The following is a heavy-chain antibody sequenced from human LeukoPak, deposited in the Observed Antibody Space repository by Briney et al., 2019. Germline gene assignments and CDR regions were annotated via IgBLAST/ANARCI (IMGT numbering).Heavy chain of an antibody. CDR1: GFTFSNYG. V-gene: IGHV3-30*02. J-gene: IGHJ4*02. Sequence: GGSLRLSCAASGFTFSNYGMHWVRQAPGKGLEWVAFIRYDGSNKYYADSVKGRFTISRDNSNNTLYLQMNSLRAEDTAVYYCARGVITSQNIVMSFFDYWGQGTLVTVSS. D-gene: IGHD2/OR15-2a*01. CDR2: IRYDGSNK. CDR3: ARGVITSQNIVMSFFDY.